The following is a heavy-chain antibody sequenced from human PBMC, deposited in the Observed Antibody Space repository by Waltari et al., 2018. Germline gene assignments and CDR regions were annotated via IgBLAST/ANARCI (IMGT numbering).Heavy chain of an antibody. V-gene: IGHV4-31*03. CDR3: ARRVTLSGFDF. D-gene: IGHD3-16*02. J-gene: IGHJ4*01. CDR2: IHHSGAT. CDR1: GGSMTLGDAT. Sequence: QMQLQESGPRLVKPSQTLSLTCTVPGGSMTLGDATWNGIRQQPGKGPEWIGYIHHSGATYFNPSLQSRLSMSVDTSKNQFSLRLTSVTAADTAIYYCARRVTLSGFDFWGQGTLVTVSS.